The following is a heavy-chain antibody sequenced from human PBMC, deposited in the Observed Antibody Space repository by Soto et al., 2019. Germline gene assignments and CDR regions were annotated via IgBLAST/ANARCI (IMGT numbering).Heavy chain of an antibody. CDR1: GFTFTSYA. CDR2: TSGSGDTA. J-gene: IGHJ4*02. D-gene: IGHD5-12*01. V-gene: IGHV3-23*01. Sequence: GGSLRLSCEASGFTFTSYAMSWVRQAPGKGLEWVSATSGSGDTAYYADSVKGRFTISRDNSEKRLYLQMNSLRAEDTAVYYCAKMVHGGYVSYFDSWGQGTLVTVSS. CDR3: AKMVHGGYVSYFDS.